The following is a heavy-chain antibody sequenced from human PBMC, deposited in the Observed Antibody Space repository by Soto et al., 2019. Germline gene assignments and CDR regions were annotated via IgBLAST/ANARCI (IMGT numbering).Heavy chain of an antibody. CDR1: GCSISSYY. CDR2: IYTSGST. Sequence: SETLSLPGPVSGCSISSYYWSWIRQPAGKGLEWIGRIYTSGSTNYNPSLKSRVTMSVDTSKNQFSLKLSSVTAADTAVYYCARDWETGTTIGYGMDVWGQGTTVTVSS. J-gene: IGHJ6*02. V-gene: IGHV4-4*07. D-gene: IGHD1-7*01. CDR3: ARDWETGTTIGYGMDV.